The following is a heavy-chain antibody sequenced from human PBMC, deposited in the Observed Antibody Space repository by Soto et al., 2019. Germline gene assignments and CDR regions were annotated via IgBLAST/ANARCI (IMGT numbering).Heavy chain of an antibody. CDR3: ARGGFYEILTGSYPIDAFHL. J-gene: IGHJ3*01. Sequence: QVQLVQSGAEVQKPGSSVKVYCRASGGTFSGYVITWVRQAPGYGLEWMGEIVPILGIPSYAQKFQGRVTIKADESTSTVYVELSNLRSEDSAVYYCARGGFYEILTGSYPIDAFHLWGQGTMVTVSS. CDR1: GGTFSGYV. CDR2: IVPILGIP. V-gene: IGHV1-69*01. D-gene: IGHD3-9*01.